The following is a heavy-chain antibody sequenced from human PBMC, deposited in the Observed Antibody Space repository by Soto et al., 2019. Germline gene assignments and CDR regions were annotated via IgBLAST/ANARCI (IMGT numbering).Heavy chain of an antibody. CDR3: AKDVEYSSSSRFYYYMDV. CDR1: GFTFSSYA. CDR2: ISGSGGST. V-gene: IGHV3-23*01. J-gene: IGHJ6*03. Sequence: GGSLRLSCAASGFTFSSYAMSWVRQAPGKGLEWVSAISGSGGSTYYADSVKGRFTISRDNSKNTLYLQMNSLRAEDTDVYYCAKDVEYSSSSRFYYYMDVWGKGTTVTVSS. D-gene: IGHD6-6*01.